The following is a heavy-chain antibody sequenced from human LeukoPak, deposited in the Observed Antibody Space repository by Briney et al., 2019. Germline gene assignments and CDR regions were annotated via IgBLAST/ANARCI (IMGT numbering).Heavy chain of an antibody. Sequence: ASVKVSCKASGYTFTSYDINWVRQAPGQGLEWMGIINPSGGSTSHAQKFQGRVTMTRDMSTSTVYMELSSLRSEDTAVYYCARAYSTSPRNGFDIWGQGTMVTVTS. D-gene: IGHD6-6*01. V-gene: IGHV1-46*01. CDR3: ARAYSTSPRNGFDI. CDR2: INPSGGST. J-gene: IGHJ3*02. CDR1: GYTFTSYD.